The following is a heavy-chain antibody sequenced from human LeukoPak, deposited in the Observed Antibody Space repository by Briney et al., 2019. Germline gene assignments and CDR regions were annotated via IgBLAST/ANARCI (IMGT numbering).Heavy chain of an antibody. Sequence: ASVKVSCKASGYTFTSYYMHWVRQAPGQGLEWMGIINPSGGDTSYAQKFQGRLIMTRDTSTNTVYMELTSLRSEDTAVYYCAREVMDNLRFDYWGQGTLVTVSS. D-gene: IGHD1-14*01. CDR1: GYTFTSYY. V-gene: IGHV1-46*01. J-gene: IGHJ4*02. CDR2: INPSGGDT. CDR3: AREVMDNLRFDY.